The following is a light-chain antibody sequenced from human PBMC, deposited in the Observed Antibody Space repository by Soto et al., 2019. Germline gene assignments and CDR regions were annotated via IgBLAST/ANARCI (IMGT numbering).Light chain of an antibody. CDR2: DVS. V-gene: IGLV2-14*01. Sequence: QSGLTQPASVSGSPGQSITISCTGTSSDVGGYNYVSWYQQHPGKAPKLMIYDVSNRPSGVSNRFSGSKSGNTASLTISGLQAEDEADYYCSSYTSSSTLVLGTATKVTVL. CDR1: SSDVGGYNY. CDR3: SSYTSSSTLV. J-gene: IGLJ1*01.